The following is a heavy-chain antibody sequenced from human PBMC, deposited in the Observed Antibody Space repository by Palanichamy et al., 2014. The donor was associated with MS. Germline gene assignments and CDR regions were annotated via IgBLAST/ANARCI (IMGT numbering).Heavy chain of an antibody. V-gene: IGHV3-74*01. J-gene: IGHJ4*02. Sequence: EVQLVESGGDLVQPGGPVRLSCVASGFALSSYWMYWVRQPPGKGLVWVSRISVDGRTTAYADSVKGRFTISRDNADNTLYLQMSSLTAEDTAVYYCARANWGSGLDHWGQGTLVPVSS. D-gene: IGHD7-27*01. CDR2: ISVDGRTT. CDR1: GFALSSYW. CDR3: ARANWGSGLDH.